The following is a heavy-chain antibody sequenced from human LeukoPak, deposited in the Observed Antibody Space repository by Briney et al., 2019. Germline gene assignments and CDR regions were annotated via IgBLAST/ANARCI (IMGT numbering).Heavy chain of an antibody. J-gene: IGHJ4*02. CDR2: LYSGGNT. CDR1: GLTVGSNY. Sequence: PGRSLRLSCAASGLTVGSNYMSWVRQAPGKGLEWVSVLYSGGNTYYADSVKDRFTISRDNSKNTLYLQMNSLRAEDTAVYYCARGFYDSSFDYWGQGTLVTVSS. CDR3: ARGFYDSSFDY. V-gene: IGHV3-66*01. D-gene: IGHD3-22*01.